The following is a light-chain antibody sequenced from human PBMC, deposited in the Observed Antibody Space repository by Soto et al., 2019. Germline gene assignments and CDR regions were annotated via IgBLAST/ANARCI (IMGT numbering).Light chain of an antibody. CDR1: SSNIGAGYE. CDR2: RNN. CDR3: QSYDSSRRNWV. Sequence: QSVLTQPPSVSGAPGQRVTISCTGSSSNIGAGYEVHWYQQLPGTAPKLLISRNNNRPSGVPDRFSGSKSGTSASLAIAGLQAEDEADYYCQSYDSSRRNWVFGGGTKLTVL. V-gene: IGLV1-40*01. J-gene: IGLJ3*02.